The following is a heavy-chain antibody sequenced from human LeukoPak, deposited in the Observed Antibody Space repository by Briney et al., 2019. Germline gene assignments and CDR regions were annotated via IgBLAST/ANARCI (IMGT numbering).Heavy chain of an antibody. CDR1: GYTFTSHG. Sequence: ASVKVSCKASGYTFTSHGISWVRQAPGQGLEWMGWISAYNGNTNYAQKLQGRVTMTTDTSTSTAYMELRSLRSEDTAVYYCATMVRASYYYYYYMDVWGKGTTVTISS. V-gene: IGHV1-18*01. CDR2: ISAYNGNT. J-gene: IGHJ6*03. D-gene: IGHD3-10*01. CDR3: ATMVRASYYYYYYMDV.